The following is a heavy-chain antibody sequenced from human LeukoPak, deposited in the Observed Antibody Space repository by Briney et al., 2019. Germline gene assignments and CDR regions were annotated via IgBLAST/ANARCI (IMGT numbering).Heavy chain of an antibody. CDR3: ARGGASSGYFNWFDP. CDR1: GGSISSYY. CDR2: IYYSGST. Sequence: SETLSLTCTVPGGSISSYYWSWIRQPPGKGLEWIGYIYYSGSTNYNPSLKSRVTISVDTSKNQFSLKLSSVTAADTAVYYCARGGASSGYFNWFDPGAREPWSPSPQ. J-gene: IGHJ5*02. V-gene: IGHV4-59*01. D-gene: IGHD5-12*01.